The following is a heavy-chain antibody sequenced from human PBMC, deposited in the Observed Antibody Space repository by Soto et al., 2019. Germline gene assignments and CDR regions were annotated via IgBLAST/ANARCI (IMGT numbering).Heavy chain of an antibody. Sequence: PGGSLRLSCAASGFPFTRYSMNWFRQAPGKGLEWVSSISSTTHYIYYADSMRGRFTISRDNAKNAVYLEMNSLRAEDTAVYYCARESEDLTSNFDYWGQGTLVTVSS. CDR3: ARESEDLTSNFDY. CDR2: ISSTTHYI. V-gene: IGHV3-21*06. CDR1: GFPFTRYS. J-gene: IGHJ4*02.